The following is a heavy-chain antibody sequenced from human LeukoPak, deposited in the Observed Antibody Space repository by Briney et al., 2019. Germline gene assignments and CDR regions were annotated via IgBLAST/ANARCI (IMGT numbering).Heavy chain of an antibody. CDR1: GFAFSTYN. CDR2: ISSSSRAI. Sequence: GGSLRLSCAASGFAFSTYNMNWVRQAPGKGLEWVSYISSSSRAIYYADSVKGRFTISRDNAKTSLYLQMSSLRDEDTALYFCARSFGDKSFDAFDIWGQGTLVTVS. V-gene: IGHV3-48*02. CDR3: ARSFGDKSFDAFDI. D-gene: IGHD3-16*01. J-gene: IGHJ3*02.